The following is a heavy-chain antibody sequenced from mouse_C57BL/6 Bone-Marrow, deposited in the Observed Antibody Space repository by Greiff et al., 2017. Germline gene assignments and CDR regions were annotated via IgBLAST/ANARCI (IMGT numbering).Heavy chain of an antibody. Sequence: EVKVVESGGGLVKPGGSLKLSCAASGFTFSSYAMSWVRQTPEKRLEWVATLSDGGSYTYSPDNVKGRFTISRDNAKNNLYLQMSHLKSEDTAMYYCARDDESFLYYAMDYWGQGTSVTVSS. J-gene: IGHJ4*01. D-gene: IGHD1-3*01. CDR2: LSDGGSYT. V-gene: IGHV5-4*01. CDR1: GFTFSSYA. CDR3: ARDDESFLYYAMDY.